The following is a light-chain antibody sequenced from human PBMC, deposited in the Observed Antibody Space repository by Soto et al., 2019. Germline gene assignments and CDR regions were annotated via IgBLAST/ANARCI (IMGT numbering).Light chain of an antibody. CDR1: QNVTTD. CDR3: QQYGSSPRNT. CDR2: DAS. J-gene: IGKJ2*01. Sequence: ETVMTQSPATLSVSPGERATLSCRASQNVTTDLAWYQQKPGQAPSLLIFDASSRATGIPDRFSGSGSGTDFTLTISRLEPEDFAVYYCQQYGSSPRNTFGQGTKLEIK. V-gene: IGKV3-20*01.